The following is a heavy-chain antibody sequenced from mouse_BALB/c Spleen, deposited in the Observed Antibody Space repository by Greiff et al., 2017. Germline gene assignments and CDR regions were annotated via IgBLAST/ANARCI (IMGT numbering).Heavy chain of an antibody. J-gene: IGHJ2*01. D-gene: IGHD2-13*01. CDR2: ISSGGSYT. CDR3: ARGGGEGYYFDY. V-gene: IGHV5-6*02. CDR1: GFTFSSYG. Sequence: EVKLEESGGDLVKPGGSLKLSCAASGFTFSSYGMSWVRQTPDKRLEWVATISSGGSYTYYPDSVKGRFTISRDNAKNTLYLQMSSLKSEDTAMYYCARGGGEGYYFDYWGQGTTLTVSS.